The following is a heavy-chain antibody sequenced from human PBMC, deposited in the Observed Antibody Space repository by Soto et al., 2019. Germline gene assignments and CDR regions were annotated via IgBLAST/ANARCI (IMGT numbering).Heavy chain of an antibody. CDR1: GFKFEDYA. CDR2: ISWNSGNI. Sequence: PWGSLSLSCASAGFKFEDYAMFWVRQPPGEGLEWVSGISWNSGNIVYADSVKGRFTISRDNAKNSLYLQMNSLRPEDTALYYCVKDTYDTSGYWGYFDYWGQGT. D-gene: IGHD3-22*01. CDR3: VKDTYDTSGYWGYFDY. J-gene: IGHJ4*02. V-gene: IGHV3-9*01.